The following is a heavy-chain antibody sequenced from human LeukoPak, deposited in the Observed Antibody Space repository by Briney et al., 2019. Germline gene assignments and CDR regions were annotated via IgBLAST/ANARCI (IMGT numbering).Heavy chain of an antibody. Sequence: GASLRLSCAASGFTFSRYWMNWARQAPGKGLEWVASINHNGNVNYYVDSVRGRFTISRDNTMNSLYLQMSSLRAEDAAVYYCATDRGWRTSGYYLYYFEYWGQGTLVSFAS. V-gene: IGHV3-7*01. CDR2: INHNGNVN. CDR3: ATDRGWRTSGYYLYYFEY. CDR1: GFTFSRYW. J-gene: IGHJ4*02. D-gene: IGHD3-3*01.